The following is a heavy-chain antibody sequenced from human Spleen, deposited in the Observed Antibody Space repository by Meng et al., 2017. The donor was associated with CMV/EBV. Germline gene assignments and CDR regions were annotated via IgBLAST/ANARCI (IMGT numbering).Heavy chain of an antibody. D-gene: IGHD3-22*01. CDR2: IRQNGSEK. CDR3: ARPTTKRDTSGFN. CDR1: KFTFSDFW. Sequence: GESLKISCAASKFTFSDFWMSWVRQAPGKGLEWVANIRQNGSEKYYVDSVKGRFVISRDNAKNSLYLQMNSLRGEDTAVYYCARPTTKRDTSGFNWGQGTLVTVSS. J-gene: IGHJ4*02. V-gene: IGHV3-7*01.